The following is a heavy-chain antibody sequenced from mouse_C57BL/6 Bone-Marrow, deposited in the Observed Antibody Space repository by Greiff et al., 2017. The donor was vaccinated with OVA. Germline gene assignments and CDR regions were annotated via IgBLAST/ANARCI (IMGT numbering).Heavy chain of an antibody. V-gene: IGHV1-19*01. D-gene: IGHD1-1*01. CDR1: GYTFTDYY. Sequence: VQLQQSGPVLVKPGASVKMSCKASGYTFTDYYMNWVKQSHGKSLEWIGVINPYNGGTSYTQKFKGKATLTVDKSTSTAYMELNSLTSEDSAVYYCARSNYGSSYWYFDVWGTGTTVTVSS. J-gene: IGHJ1*03. CDR3: ARSNYGSSYWYFDV. CDR2: INPYNGGT.